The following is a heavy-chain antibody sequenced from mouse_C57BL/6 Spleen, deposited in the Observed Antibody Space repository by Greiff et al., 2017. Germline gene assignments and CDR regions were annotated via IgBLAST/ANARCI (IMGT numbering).Heavy chain of an antibody. CDR3: AREVVPYFDY. D-gene: IGHD1-3*01. J-gene: IGHJ2*01. Sequence: EVKLMESGPGLVKPSQSLSLTCSVTGYSITSGYYWNWIRQFPGNKLEWMGYISYAGSNNYNPSLKNRISITRDTSKNQFFLKLNSVTTEDTATYYCAREVVPYFDYWGQGTTRTVAS. CDR2: ISYAGSN. CDR1: GYSITSGYY. V-gene: IGHV3-6*01.